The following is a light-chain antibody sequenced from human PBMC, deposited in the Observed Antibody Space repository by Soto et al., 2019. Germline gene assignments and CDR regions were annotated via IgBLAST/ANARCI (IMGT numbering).Light chain of an antibody. CDR2: GAS. Sequence: EIVLTQSPATLSVSPGERATLSCRASQSVSSNLGWYQQKPGQAPRLLLYGASTRATGIPARFSGSGYGTEFTLTITSLQSEDSAVYYCHQYNNWPPFTFGQGTRLEIK. CDR3: HQYNNWPPFT. J-gene: IGKJ5*01. V-gene: IGKV3-15*01. CDR1: QSVSSN.